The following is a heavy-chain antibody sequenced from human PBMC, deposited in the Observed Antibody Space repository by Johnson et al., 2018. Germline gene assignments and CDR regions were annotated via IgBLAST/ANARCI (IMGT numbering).Heavy chain of an antibody. Sequence: QVQLQESGPGLVKPSETLSLTCTVSGGSISSYYWSWIRQPPGKGLEWIGYIYYSGSTNHNPTLKGRVTISVDTSKNQFSLKLSSVTAADTAVYSCARRPQAAFDIWGQGTMVTVSS. CDR2: IYYSGST. CDR3: ARRPQAAFDI. V-gene: IGHV4-59*01. J-gene: IGHJ3*02. CDR1: GGSISSYY.